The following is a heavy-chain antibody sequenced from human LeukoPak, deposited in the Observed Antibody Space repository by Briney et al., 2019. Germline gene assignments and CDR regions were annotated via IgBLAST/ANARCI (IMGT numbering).Heavy chain of an antibody. J-gene: IGHJ4*02. CDR1: GFTFSSYA. V-gene: IGHV3-30*04. D-gene: IGHD6-13*01. CDR3: ANIAAAGTSDFDY. CDR2: ISYDGSNK. Sequence: GGSLRLSCAASGFTFSSYAMHWVRQAPGKELEWVAVISYDGSNKYYADSVKGRFTISRDNSKNTLYLQMNSLRAEDTAVYYCANIAAAGTSDFDYWGQGTLVTVSS.